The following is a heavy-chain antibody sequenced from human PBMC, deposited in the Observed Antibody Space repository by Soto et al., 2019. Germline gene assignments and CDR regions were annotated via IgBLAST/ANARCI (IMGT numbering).Heavy chain of an antibody. CDR2: IIPVFGTP. CDR3: ARGPDGPLIVMVPFDY. CDR1: GCSFSNYF. J-gene: IGHJ4*02. D-gene: IGHD2-15*01. Sequence: QVQVVQSGAEVKKPGSSVKVSCKASGCSFSNYFISWVRQAPGQGLEWMGGIIPVFGTPNYAERFQGRVTITADESTGTSYMELSSLRSEDTAVYYCARGPDGPLIVMVPFDYWGQGTPVTVSS. V-gene: IGHV1-69*01.